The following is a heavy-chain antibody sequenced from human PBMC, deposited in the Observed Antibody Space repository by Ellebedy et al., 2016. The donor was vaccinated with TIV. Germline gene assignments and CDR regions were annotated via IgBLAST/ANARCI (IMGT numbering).Heavy chain of an antibody. CDR1: GFSFSDHG. Sequence: GESLKISCAASGFSFSDHGMHWVRQAPGKGLEWVSLISWDGGSTYYVDSVKGRFTISRDNSKNSLYLQMNSLRTEDTALYYCAKDSRGGNSFGGFDYWGQGTLVTVSS. D-gene: IGHD6-6*01. V-gene: IGHV3-43*01. CDR3: AKDSRGGNSFGGFDY. CDR2: ISWDGGST. J-gene: IGHJ4*02.